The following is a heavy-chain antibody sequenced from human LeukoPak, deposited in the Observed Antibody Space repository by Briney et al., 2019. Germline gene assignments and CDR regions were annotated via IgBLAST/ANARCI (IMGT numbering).Heavy chain of an antibody. Sequence: SETLSLTCAVYGGSFSGYYWSWIRQPPGKGLEWIGEINHSGSTNYNPSLKSRVTISVDTSKNQFPLKLSSVTAADTAVYYCARGGRRAIFGVVRPFYYGMDVWGQGTTVTVSS. CDR2: INHSGST. CDR1: GGSFSGYY. J-gene: IGHJ6*02. D-gene: IGHD3-3*01. CDR3: ARGGRRAIFGVVRPFYYGMDV. V-gene: IGHV4-34*01.